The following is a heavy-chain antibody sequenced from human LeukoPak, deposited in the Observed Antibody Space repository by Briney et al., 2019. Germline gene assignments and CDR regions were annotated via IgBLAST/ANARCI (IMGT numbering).Heavy chain of an antibody. CDR2: ISGSGGST. J-gene: IGHJ4*02. D-gene: IGHD3-22*01. CDR1: GFTFSSYA. Sequence: GGSLRLSCAASGFTFSSYAMSWVRQAPGKGLEWVSAISGSGGSTYYADSVKGRFTISRDKSKNTLYLRMNSLRAEDTAVYYCAKTPLGYYYDSSGYYVGVFDYWGQGTLVTVSS. CDR3: AKTPLGYYYDSSGYYVGVFDY. V-gene: IGHV3-23*01.